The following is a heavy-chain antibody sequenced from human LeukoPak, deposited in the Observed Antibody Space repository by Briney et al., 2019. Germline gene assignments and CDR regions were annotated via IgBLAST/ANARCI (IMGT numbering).Heavy chain of an antibody. V-gene: IGHV4-4*07. Sequence: SETLSLTCTVSGGSISSYYWSWIRQPAGKGLEWIGRIYTSGSTNYNPSLKSRVTISVDTSKNQFSLKLSSVTAADTAVYYCARHRGERLWFGELSPNDAFDIWGQGTMVTVSS. J-gene: IGHJ3*02. CDR1: GGSISSYY. CDR2: IYTSGST. D-gene: IGHD3-10*01. CDR3: ARHRGERLWFGELSPNDAFDI.